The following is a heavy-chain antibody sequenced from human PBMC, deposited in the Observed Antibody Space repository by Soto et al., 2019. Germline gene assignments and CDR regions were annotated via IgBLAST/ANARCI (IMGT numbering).Heavy chain of an antibody. CDR3: ARGGLVTTWWYFDL. CDR2: INSDGSST. D-gene: IGHD1-1*01. V-gene: IGHV3-74*01. Sequence: EVQLVESGGGLVQPGGSLRLSCAASGFTFSSYWMHWVRQAPGKGLVWVSRINSDGSSTSYVDSVKGRFTISRDNAKNTLYLQMNSLRAEDTAVYYCARGGLVTTWWYFDLWGRGTLVTVSS. CDR1: GFTFSSYW. J-gene: IGHJ2*01.